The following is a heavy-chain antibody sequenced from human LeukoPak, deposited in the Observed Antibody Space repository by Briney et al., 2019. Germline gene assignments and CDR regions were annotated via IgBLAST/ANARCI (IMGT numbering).Heavy chain of an antibody. Sequence: GGSLRLSCAASGFTFSSCEMNWVRQAPGKGLQWVSDISSSGTTIYYADSVKGQFTISRDNAKNSLYLQMNSLRAEDTAVYYCARKYCSTTSCLFDNWGQGTLVTVSS. CDR2: ISSSGTTI. V-gene: IGHV3-48*03. CDR3: ARKYCSTTSCLFDN. CDR1: GFTFSSCE. J-gene: IGHJ4*02. D-gene: IGHD2-2*01.